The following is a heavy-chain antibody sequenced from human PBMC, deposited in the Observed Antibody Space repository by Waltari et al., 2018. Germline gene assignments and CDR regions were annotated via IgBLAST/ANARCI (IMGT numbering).Heavy chain of an antibody. CDR2: INPGGGRT. CDR3: ARGLNGFAETDY. Sequence: VQLVQSGAEVKKPGASVKISCEASGYTCTSYYIPRVREAPGQGLEWMGIINPGGGRTHYAQKFQGSVTMTSDTSTSTVYLELSSLRSEDTAVYYCARGLNGFAETDYWGQGTLVTVSS. CDR1: GYTCTSYY. D-gene: IGHD3-16*01. V-gene: IGHV1-46*01. J-gene: IGHJ4*02.